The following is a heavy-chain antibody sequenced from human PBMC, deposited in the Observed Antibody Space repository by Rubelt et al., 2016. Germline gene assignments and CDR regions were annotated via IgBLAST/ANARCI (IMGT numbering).Heavy chain of an antibody. Sequence: QVQLQQWGAGLLKPSETLSLTCAVYGGSFSGYYWSWIRQPPGKGLEWIGEINHSGSTTYNPPLQSRVTILVETSKNQFSLKLASVTAADTAVYYCVRTGRVGRVVDYWGQGTLVTVSS. D-gene: IGHD1-26*01. CDR3: VRTGRVGRVVDY. J-gene: IGHJ4*02. V-gene: IGHV4-34*01. CDR1: GGSFSGYY. CDR2: INHSGST.